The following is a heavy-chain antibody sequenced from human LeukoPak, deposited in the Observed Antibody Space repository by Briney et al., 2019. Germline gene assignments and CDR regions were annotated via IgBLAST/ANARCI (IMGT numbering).Heavy chain of an antibody. Sequence: GGSLRLSCAASGFTVSSNYMSWVRQAPGKGLEWVSVIYSGGSTYYADSVKGRFIIFRDNSKNTLYLQMNSLRVEDTAVYYCARDRARSNDIWGQGTMVTVSS. D-gene: IGHD3-10*01. V-gene: IGHV3-53*01. J-gene: IGHJ3*02. CDR1: GFTVSSNY. CDR2: IYSGGST. CDR3: ARDRARSNDI.